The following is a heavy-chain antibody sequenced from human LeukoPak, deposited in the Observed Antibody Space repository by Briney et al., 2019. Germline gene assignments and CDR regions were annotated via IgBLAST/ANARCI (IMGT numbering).Heavy chain of an antibody. Sequence: ASVKVSCKASGYTFTSYGISWVRQAPGQGLEWMGWTSAYNGNTNYAQKFQGRVTMTTDTSTGTAHMELRSLRSDDTAVYYCARGDILTGYTGYWGQGTLVTVSS. J-gene: IGHJ4*02. D-gene: IGHD3-9*01. V-gene: IGHV1-18*01. CDR2: TSAYNGNT. CDR1: GYTFTSYG. CDR3: ARGDILTGYTGY.